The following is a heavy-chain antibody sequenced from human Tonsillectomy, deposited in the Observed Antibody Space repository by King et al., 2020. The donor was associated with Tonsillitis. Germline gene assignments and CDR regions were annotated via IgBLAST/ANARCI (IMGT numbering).Heavy chain of an antibody. D-gene: IGHD3-22*01. CDR2: IYHSVST. J-gene: IGHJ3*02. CDR1: GGSISSSNW. V-gene: IGHV4-4*02. CDR3: ARDAGATYYYDSSGLLAFDI. Sequence: QLQESGPGLVKPSGTLSLTCAVSGGSISSSNWWSWVRQPPGKGLEWIGEIYHSVSTNYNPSLKDRVTISVDKSKNQFSLKLSSVTAADTAVYYCARDAGATYYYDSSGLLAFDIWGQGTMVTVSS.